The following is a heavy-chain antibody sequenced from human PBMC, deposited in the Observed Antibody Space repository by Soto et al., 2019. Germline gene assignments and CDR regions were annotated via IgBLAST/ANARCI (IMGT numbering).Heavy chain of an antibody. CDR3: PKGRLAFAF. J-gene: IGHJ4*01. CDR2: VSANADGT. CDR1: GFMCRNFA. Sequence: SQSLPNAAFGFMCRNFARNWVRPAPGKGLEWVSFVSANADGTFYADSVKGRFSISRDNSKNILYLQMNNLRVEYTAIYYCPKGRLAFAFWGPRTLVTVSS. V-gene: IGHV3-23*01.